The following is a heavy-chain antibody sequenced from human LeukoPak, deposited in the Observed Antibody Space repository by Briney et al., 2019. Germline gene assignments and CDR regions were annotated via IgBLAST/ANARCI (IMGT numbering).Heavy chain of an antibody. V-gene: IGHV4-59*01. Sequence: PSETLSLTCTVSGGSISSYYWSWIRQPPGKGLEWIGYIYYSGSTNYNPSLKSRVTISVDTSKNQFSLKLSSVTAADTAVYHCARAGQYHDILTGSIYYYYGIDVWGNGTTVTVSS. CDR1: GGSISSYY. CDR3: ARAGQYHDILTGSIYYYYGIDV. D-gene: IGHD3-9*01. J-gene: IGHJ6*04. CDR2: IYYSGST.